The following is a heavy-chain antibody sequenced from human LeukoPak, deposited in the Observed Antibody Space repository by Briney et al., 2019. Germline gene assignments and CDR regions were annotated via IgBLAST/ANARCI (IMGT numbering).Heavy chain of an antibody. D-gene: IGHD5-12*01. J-gene: IGHJ5*02. CDR3: ARGWLRSYNWFDP. Sequence: SETLSLTCAVYGGSFSGYYWSWIRQPPGKGLEWIGEINHSGSTNYNPSLKSRVTISVDTSKNQFSLKLSPVTAADTAVYYCARGWLRSYNWFDPWGQGTLVTVSS. CDR2: INHSGST. CDR1: GGSFSGYY. V-gene: IGHV4-34*01.